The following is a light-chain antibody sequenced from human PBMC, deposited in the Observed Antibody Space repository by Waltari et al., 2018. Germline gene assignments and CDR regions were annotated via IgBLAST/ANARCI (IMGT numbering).Light chain of an antibody. CDR1: QSVLYSSNNKNY. Sequence: DIVMTQSPDSLAVSLGERATINCKSSQSVLYSSNNKNYVAWYQQKPGQPPKLLVYWASTRQSWVPDRFSCSGSGTDFSLTISSLQAEDVAVYYCQQFYSLPVTFGGGTNVEIK. J-gene: IGKJ4*01. CDR2: WAS. CDR3: QQFYSLPVT. V-gene: IGKV4-1*01.